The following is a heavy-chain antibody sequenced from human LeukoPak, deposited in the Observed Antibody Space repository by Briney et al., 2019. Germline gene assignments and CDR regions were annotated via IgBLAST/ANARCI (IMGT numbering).Heavy chain of an antibody. CDR2: IRYSGSRK. D-gene: IGHD3-10*01. Sequence: SCDYGMDRVRQAPGLGLEWVAFIRYSGSRKYYADSVKGRFTISRDNSRNTLYLQMNSLRADDTAVYYCVRDWGYYGSGSYIFDYWGQGTLVTVSS. V-gene: IGHV3-30*02. CDR1: SCDYG. CDR3: VRDWGYYGSGSYIFDY. J-gene: IGHJ4*02.